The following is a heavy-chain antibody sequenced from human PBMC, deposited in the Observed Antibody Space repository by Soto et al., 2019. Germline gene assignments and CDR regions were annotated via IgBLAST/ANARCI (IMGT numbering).Heavy chain of an antibody. CDR3: ARAPETPPIFGVVRPYFFDY. Sequence: QVQLQESGPGLVKPSQTLSLTCTVSGGSISSGGSYWNWIRQRPGKGLEWIGYIYYSGSFYYTPSLTCRVLISPDTSKNQFSLKLSSVTAADTAVYYCARAPETPPIFGVVRPYFFDYWGQGTLVTVSS. J-gene: IGHJ4*02. CDR1: GGSISSGGSY. D-gene: IGHD3-3*01. V-gene: IGHV4-31*03. CDR2: IYYSGSF.